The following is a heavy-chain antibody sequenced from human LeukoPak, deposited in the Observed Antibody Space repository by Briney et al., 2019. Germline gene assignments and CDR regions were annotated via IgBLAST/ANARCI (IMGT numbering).Heavy chain of an antibody. Sequence: GASVKVSCKASGYTFTSYYMHWVRQAPGQGLEWMGIINPSGGSTSYAQKFQGRVTMTRVTSTSTAYMELRSLRSDDTAVYYCARDLSLRGFDPRGQGTLVTVSS. CDR3: ARDLSLRGFDP. D-gene: IGHD4-17*01. CDR2: INPSGGST. V-gene: IGHV1-46*01. CDR1: GYTFTSYY. J-gene: IGHJ5*02.